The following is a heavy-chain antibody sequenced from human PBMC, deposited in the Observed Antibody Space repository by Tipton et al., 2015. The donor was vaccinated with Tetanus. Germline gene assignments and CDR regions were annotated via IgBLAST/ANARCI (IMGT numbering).Heavy chain of an antibody. J-gene: IGHJ4*02. CDR2: VYFSGDT. CDR3: ARHNSGYLTFFDY. V-gene: IGHV4-39*01. D-gene: IGHD3-22*01. CDR1: GVSIADNTNY. Sequence: GLVKPSGTLSLTCTVSGVSIADNTNYWGWVRQPPGKGLEWIGSVYFSGDTYSDPSLKGRVTISVDTSRNHFSLGLSPVTAADTAVYYCARHNSGYLTFFDYWSQGTLVTVSS.